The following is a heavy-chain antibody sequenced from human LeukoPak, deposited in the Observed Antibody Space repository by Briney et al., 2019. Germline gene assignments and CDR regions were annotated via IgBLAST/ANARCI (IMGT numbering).Heavy chain of an antibody. J-gene: IGHJ4*02. CDR2: INSDGSST. D-gene: IGHD6-19*01. CDR1: GLTFSSYW. CDR3: ARVIAVADYYFDY. V-gene: IGHV3-74*01. Sequence: PGGSLRLXCAASGLTFSSYWMHWVRQAPGKGLVWVSRINSDGSSTSYADSVKGRFTISRDNAKNTLYLQMNSLRAEDTAVYYCARVIAVADYYFDYWGQGTLVTVSS.